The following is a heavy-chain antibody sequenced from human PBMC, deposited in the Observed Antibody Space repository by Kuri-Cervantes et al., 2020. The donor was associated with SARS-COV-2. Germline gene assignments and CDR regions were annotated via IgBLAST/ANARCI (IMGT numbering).Heavy chain of an antibody. J-gene: IGHJ4*02. Sequence: GESLKISCAASGFTFSSYWMSWVRQAPGKGLEWVANIKQDGSEKYYVDSVKGRFTISRDNSKNTLYLQMNSLRAEDTAVYYCAKDIKEGSDYWGQGTLVTVSS. CDR2: IKQDGSEK. CDR1: GFTFSSYW. V-gene: IGHV3-7*03. D-gene: IGHD2-15*01. CDR3: AKDIKEGSDY.